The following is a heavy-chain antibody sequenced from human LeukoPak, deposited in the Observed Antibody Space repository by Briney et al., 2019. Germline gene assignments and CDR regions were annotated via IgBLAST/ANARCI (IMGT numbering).Heavy chain of an antibody. V-gene: IGHV4-4*02. J-gene: IGHJ4*02. CDR3: ARVIVVVAAPTRYYFDY. Sequence: PSETLSLTCAVSGGSISSSNWWSWVRQPPGKGLEWIGEIYHSGSTNYNPSLKSRVTISVDKSKNQFSLKLSSVTAAHTAVYYCARVIVVVAAPTRYYFDYWGQGTLVTVSS. D-gene: IGHD2-15*01. CDR1: GGSISSSNW. CDR2: IYHSGST.